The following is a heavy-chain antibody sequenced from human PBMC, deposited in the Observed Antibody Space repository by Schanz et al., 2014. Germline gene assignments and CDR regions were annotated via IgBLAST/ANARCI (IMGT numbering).Heavy chain of an antibody. CDR3: ARGGYSSGWYDRDIAHFDY. Sequence: QVQLVQSGAELRKPGTSVKVSCKTSGYTFSNDDINWVRQAIGQGLEWMGWISAYNGHTDYAQKLQGRVTLTTDTSTSTAYMELRNLRSDDTAVYYCARGGYSSGWYDRDIAHFDYWGQGTLVTVSS. CDR2: ISAYNGHT. J-gene: IGHJ4*02. V-gene: IGHV1-18*01. D-gene: IGHD6-19*01. CDR1: GYTFSNDD.